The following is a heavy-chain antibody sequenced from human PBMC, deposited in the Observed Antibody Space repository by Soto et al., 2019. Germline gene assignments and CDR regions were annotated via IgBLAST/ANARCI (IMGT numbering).Heavy chain of an antibody. CDR2: IRYDGSNK. Sequence: GGSLRLSCAASGFTFSAYGMHWVRQAPGKGLEWVAFIRYDGSNKYYADSVKGRFTISRDNSKNTLSLEMNSLRAEDRAVYYCAAAYGSGSFRLPQYYYYYGMDVWGQGTTVTVSS. CDR1: GFTFSAYG. CDR3: AAAYGSGSFRLPQYYYYYGMDV. D-gene: IGHD3-10*01. V-gene: IGHV3-30*02. J-gene: IGHJ6*02.